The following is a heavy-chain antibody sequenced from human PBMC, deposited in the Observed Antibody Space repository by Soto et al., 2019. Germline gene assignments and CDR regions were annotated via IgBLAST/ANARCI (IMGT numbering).Heavy chain of an antibody. V-gene: IGHV1-8*01. Sequence: QVQLVQSGAEVKKPGASVRISCTASGYTFTHHDVNWVRQAPGQGPEWMGWINPNSGEAVYAQIFQGRVKMTRDTSISTAYMEVSSLGFGDTAMYFCARGIVGGSTRAFDLWGQGTKVTVSS. CDR2: INPNSGEA. CDR3: ARGIVGGSTRAFDL. J-gene: IGHJ3*01. CDR1: GYTFTHHD. D-gene: IGHD1-26*01.